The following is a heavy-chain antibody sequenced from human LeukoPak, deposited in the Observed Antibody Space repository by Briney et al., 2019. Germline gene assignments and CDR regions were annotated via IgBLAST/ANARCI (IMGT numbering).Heavy chain of an antibody. J-gene: IGHJ5*02. CDR2: ISGSGGNT. CDR1: GFTFSNYA. D-gene: IGHD4-17*01. V-gene: IGHV3-23*01. CDR3: AKDPRGYGDLNWFDP. Sequence: PGGSLRLSCVASGFTFSNYAMSWVRQAPGKGLEWVSAISGSGGNTYYADSVEGRFTTSRDNSKNTLYLQMNSLRAEDTAVYYCAKDPRGYGDLNWFDPWGQGTLATVSS.